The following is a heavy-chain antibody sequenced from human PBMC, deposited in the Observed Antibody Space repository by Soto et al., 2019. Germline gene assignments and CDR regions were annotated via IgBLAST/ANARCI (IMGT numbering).Heavy chain of an antibody. CDR2: IWYDGSNK. Sequence: GGSLRLSCAASGFTFSSYGMHWVRQAPGKGLEWVAVIWYDGSNKYYADSVKGRFTITRDNSKNTLYLQMNSLRAEDTAVYYCARDARITMVRGVPDYWGQGTLVTVSS. D-gene: IGHD3-10*01. J-gene: IGHJ4*02. V-gene: IGHV3-33*01. CDR3: ARDARITMVRGVPDY. CDR1: GFTFSSYG.